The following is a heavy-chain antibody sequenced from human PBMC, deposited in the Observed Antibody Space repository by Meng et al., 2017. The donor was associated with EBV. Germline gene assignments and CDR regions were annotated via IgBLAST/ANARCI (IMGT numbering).Heavy chain of an antibody. D-gene: IGHD3-22*01. CDR2: ISYDGSNK. CDR3: AKGDVYYYDSSGYPNY. J-gene: IGHJ4*02. CDR1: GFTFSSYG. V-gene: IGHV3-30*18. Sequence: QVRTAESWVCVFHPGRSLRLSCAVSGFTFSSYGMHWVRQAPGKGLEWVAVISYDGSNKYYADSVKGRFTISRDNSKNTLYLQMNSLRAEDTAVYYCAKGDVYYYDSSGYPNYWGQGTLVTVSS.